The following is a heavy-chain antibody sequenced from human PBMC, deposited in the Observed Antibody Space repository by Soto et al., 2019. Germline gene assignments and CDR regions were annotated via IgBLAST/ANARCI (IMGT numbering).Heavy chain of an antibody. V-gene: IGHV3-30*14. J-gene: IGHJ6*02. CDR1: GFSFRSYA. D-gene: IGHD6-19*01. CDR2: ISYNGNNE. Sequence: GGSLRLSCAASGFSFRSYAMHWVRQAPGKGLEWLSVISYNGNNEYYADSVKGRFTISRDNSKSALYLQMNSVRAEDTALYYCARDPYAGYSSDYYYAMDVWGQGTTVTVSS. CDR3: ARDPYAGYSSDYYYAMDV.